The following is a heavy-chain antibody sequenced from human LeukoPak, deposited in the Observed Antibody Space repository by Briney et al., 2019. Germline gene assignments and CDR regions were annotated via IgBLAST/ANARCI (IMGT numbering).Heavy chain of an antibody. D-gene: IGHD2-15*01. V-gene: IGHV3-23*01. CDR1: GFSFSSYV. Sequence: PGGYLTLSCAASGFSFSSYVMSWVPQAQGQGLEWISSISGSGGGTYYADSVKGRFTFSRDNSKNTVYLQMSSLRAEDTAVYYCARVWRGGWYHFDYWGQGILVTVSS. J-gene: IGHJ4*02. CDR2: ISGSGGGT. CDR3: ARVWRGGWYHFDY.